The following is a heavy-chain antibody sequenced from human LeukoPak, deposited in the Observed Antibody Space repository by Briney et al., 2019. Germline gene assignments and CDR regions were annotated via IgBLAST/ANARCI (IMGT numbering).Heavy chain of an antibody. CDR1: GGSFSGYY. CDR3: ARFFRTVWELPYY. V-gene: IGHV4-34*01. J-gene: IGHJ4*02. D-gene: IGHD1-26*01. Sequence: SETLSLTCAVYGGSFSGYYWSWIRQPPGKGLEWIGEINHSGSTNYNPSHKSRVTISVDTSKNQFSLRLSSVTAADTAVYYCARFFRTVWELPYYWGPGTLVTVSS. CDR2: INHSGST.